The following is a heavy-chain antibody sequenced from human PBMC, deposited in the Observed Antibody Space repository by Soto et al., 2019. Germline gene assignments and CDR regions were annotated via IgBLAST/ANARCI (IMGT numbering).Heavy chain of an antibody. CDR1: GGTFSSYA. Sequence: SVKVSWKASGGTFSSYAISWVRQAPGQGLEWMGGIIPIFGTANYAQKFQGRVTITADESTSTAYMELSSLRSEDTAVYYCARGQEYSYGYYYYGMDVWGQGTTVTVSS. CDR2: IIPIFGTA. J-gene: IGHJ6*02. D-gene: IGHD5-18*01. V-gene: IGHV1-69*13. CDR3: ARGQEYSYGYYYYGMDV.